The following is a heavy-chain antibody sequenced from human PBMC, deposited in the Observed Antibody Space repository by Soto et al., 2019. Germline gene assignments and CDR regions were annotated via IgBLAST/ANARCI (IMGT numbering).Heavy chain of an antibody. J-gene: IGHJ4*02. Sequence: ASVKVSCKASGYTFTSYDINWVRQATGQGLEWMGWMNPNGGNTGYAQKFQGRVTMTRNTSISTAYMELSSLRSEDTAVYYCARGAQLCPWCFDYWGQGTLVTVSS. CDR3: ARGAQLCPWCFDY. V-gene: IGHV1-8*01. CDR2: MNPNGGNT. CDR1: GYTFTSYD. D-gene: IGHD2-2*01.